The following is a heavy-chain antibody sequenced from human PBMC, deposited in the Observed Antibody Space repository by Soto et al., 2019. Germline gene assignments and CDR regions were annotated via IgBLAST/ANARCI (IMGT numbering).Heavy chain of an antibody. Sequence: LSLTCAVSGGSIISGGYSCSWILQPPGKGLEWIGYIYHSGSTYYNPSLKSRVTISVDRSKNQFSLKLSSVTAADTAVYYCARDQWDGGNAYFDYWGQGTLVTVSS. CDR2: IYHSGST. V-gene: IGHV4-30-2*01. CDR1: GGSIISGGYS. J-gene: IGHJ4*02. CDR3: ARDQWDGGNAYFDY. D-gene: IGHD1-26*01.